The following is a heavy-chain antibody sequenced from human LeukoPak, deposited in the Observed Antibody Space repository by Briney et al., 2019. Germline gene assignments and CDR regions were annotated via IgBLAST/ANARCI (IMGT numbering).Heavy chain of an antibody. Sequence: GESLKISCKGSGYSFTSYWLGWVRPMPGKGLEWMGIIYPGDSDTRYNPSCQSQVTISADKSISTAYLQWSSLKASDTAMYYWARPSGSYYDDAFDIWGLGTMVTVSS. CDR2: IYPGDSDT. CDR1: GYSFTSYW. J-gene: IGHJ3*02. V-gene: IGHV5-51*01. CDR3: ARPSGSYYDDAFDI. D-gene: IGHD1-26*01.